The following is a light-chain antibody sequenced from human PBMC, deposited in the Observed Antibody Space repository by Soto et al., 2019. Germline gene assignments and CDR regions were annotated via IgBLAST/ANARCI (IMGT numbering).Light chain of an antibody. CDR2: DAS. CDR3: QQFNSYRLT. CDR1: QGISSA. V-gene: IGKV1-13*02. Sequence: AIQLTQSPSSLSASVGDRVTITCRASQGISSALAWYQQKPGKAPKLLIYDASSLESGVPSRFSDGGSGTDFTLTISSLQPEEFATYYCQQFNSYRLTFGGGTKVEIK. J-gene: IGKJ4*01.